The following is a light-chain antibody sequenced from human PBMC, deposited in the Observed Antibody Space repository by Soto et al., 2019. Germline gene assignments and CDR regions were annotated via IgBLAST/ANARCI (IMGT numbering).Light chain of an antibody. V-gene: IGKV3-20*01. J-gene: IGKJ1*01. CDR1: QSVSSSY. CDR2: GAS. CDR3: QQYGSSPLWT. Sequence: EIVLTQSPGTLSLSPVERATLSCRASQSVSSSYLAWYQQKPGQAPRLLIYGASSRATGIPDRFSGSGSGTDFTLTISRLEPEDFAVYYCQQYGSSPLWTFGQGTKVEIK.